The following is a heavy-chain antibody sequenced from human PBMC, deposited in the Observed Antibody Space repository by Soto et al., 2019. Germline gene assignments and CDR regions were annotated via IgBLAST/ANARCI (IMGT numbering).Heavy chain of an antibody. V-gene: IGHV4-34*01. CDR2: TNHSGST. D-gene: IGHD3-10*01. Sequence: TSETLSLTCAVDGGSFSGYYWSWIRQPPGKGLEWIGETNHSGSTNYNPSLKSRVTISVDTSKNQFSLKLSSVTAADTAVYYCARRKFYYGSGSPRGWQWFDPWGQGTLVTVSS. CDR1: GGSFSGYY. CDR3: ARRKFYYGSGSPRGWQWFDP. J-gene: IGHJ5*02.